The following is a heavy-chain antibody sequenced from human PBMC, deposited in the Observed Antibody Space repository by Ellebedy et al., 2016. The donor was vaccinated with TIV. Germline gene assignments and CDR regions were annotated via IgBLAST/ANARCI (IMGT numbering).Heavy chain of an antibody. D-gene: IGHD3-3*01. Sequence: GESLKISCAASGFTFSSYSMNWVRQAPGRGLEWVATISSSSSEIYYAYSVKGRFTISRDNVKNSLYLHMNSLRAEDTAVYYCARDWRGYFDPWGQGTLVTVSP. CDR2: ISSSSSEI. CDR1: GFTFSSYS. CDR3: ARDWRGYFDP. J-gene: IGHJ5*02. V-gene: IGHV3-21*01.